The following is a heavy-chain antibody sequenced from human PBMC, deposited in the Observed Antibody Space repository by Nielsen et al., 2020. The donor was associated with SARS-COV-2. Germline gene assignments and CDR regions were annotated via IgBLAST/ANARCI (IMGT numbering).Heavy chain of an antibody. CDR3: ARENSGPGGTASYGMDL. CDR1: GYSFSRYP. J-gene: IGHJ6*02. Sequence: ASVKVSCKASGYSFSRYPMNWVRQAPGQGLECMGWIDTYIGKPTPAQGFTGRFVFSSDTSVSTASLQISTLRAEDTAVYYCARENSGPGGTASYGMDLWGQGTTVTVSS. V-gene: IGHV7-4-1*02. CDR2: IDTYIGKP. D-gene: IGHD3-10*01.